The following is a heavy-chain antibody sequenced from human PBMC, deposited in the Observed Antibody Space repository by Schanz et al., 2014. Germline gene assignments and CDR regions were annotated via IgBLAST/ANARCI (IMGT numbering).Heavy chain of an antibody. CDR2: VNHCGYT. Sequence: QVQLQQWGAGLLKPSETLSLTCAFSGGSFSGYWWTWVRQSPGKGLEWIGEVNHCGYTNYNPSLKLRSTVSVNMSKRLFSLRLTSVTAADTAAYYCATWSGTRLFHNWGQGTLVTVSS. CDR3: ATWSGTRLFHN. CDR1: GGSFSGYW. J-gene: IGHJ4*02. V-gene: IGHV4-34*01. D-gene: IGHD1-7*01.